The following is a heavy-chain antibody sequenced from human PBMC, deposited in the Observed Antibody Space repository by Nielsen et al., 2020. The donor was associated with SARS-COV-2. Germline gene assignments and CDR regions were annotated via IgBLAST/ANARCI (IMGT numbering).Heavy chain of an antibody. D-gene: IGHD3-3*01. CDR3: ARIWSAYYYYFDY. CDR2: IYYSGST. J-gene: IGHJ4*02. Sequence: SETLSLTCTFSGGSISSSSYYWGCIRQPPGRGLEWIGTIYYSGSTYYNPSLKSRVTLSVDTSKNQFSLKLSSVTAADTAVYYCARIWSAYYYYFDYWGQGTLVTVSS. V-gene: IGHV4-39*01. CDR1: GGSISSSSYY.